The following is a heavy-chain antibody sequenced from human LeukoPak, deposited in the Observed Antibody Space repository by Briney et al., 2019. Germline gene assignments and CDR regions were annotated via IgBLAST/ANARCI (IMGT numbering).Heavy chain of an antibody. V-gene: IGHV3-9*03. J-gene: IGHJ4*02. CDR1: GFAFDDYA. CDR3: AKGYCSSTSCRFDY. Sequence: GRSLRLSCAASGFAFDDYAMHWVRQAPGKGLEWVSGISWNSGSIGYADSVKGRFTISRDNAKNSLYLQTNSLRAEDMALYYCAKGYCSSTSCRFDYWGQGALVTVSS. D-gene: IGHD2-2*01. CDR2: ISWNSGSI.